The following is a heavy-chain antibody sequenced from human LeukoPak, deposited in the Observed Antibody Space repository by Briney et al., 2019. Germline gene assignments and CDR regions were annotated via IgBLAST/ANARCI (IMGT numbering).Heavy chain of an antibody. J-gene: IGHJ4*02. CDR1: GFTFRGYG. V-gene: IGHV3-30*03. CDR2: ISYDGSNE. D-gene: IGHD2-15*01. CDR3: LPNLDIVVTETFDY. Sequence: PGRSLRLSCAASGFTFRGYGMHWVRQAPGKGLEWVAVISYDGSNEDYAVSVKGRFTISRDNSKNTLYLQMSSQRAEDTAVYYCLPNLDIVVTETFDYWGQGTLVTVSS.